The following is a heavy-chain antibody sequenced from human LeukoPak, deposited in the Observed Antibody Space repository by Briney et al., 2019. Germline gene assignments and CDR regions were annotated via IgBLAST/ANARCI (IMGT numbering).Heavy chain of an antibody. CDR3: FREGGD. D-gene: IGHD3-10*01. CDR1: GFSFSTQR. Sequence: PGGSLRLPCVASGFSFSTQRMHWVRQAPGRGLVWVSYINIDERTTGYADSVKGRFTISRDNGKNTLYLQMNSLRVEDTAIYYCFREGGDWGQGTLVTVSS. CDR2: INIDERTT. V-gene: IGHV3-74*01. J-gene: IGHJ4*02.